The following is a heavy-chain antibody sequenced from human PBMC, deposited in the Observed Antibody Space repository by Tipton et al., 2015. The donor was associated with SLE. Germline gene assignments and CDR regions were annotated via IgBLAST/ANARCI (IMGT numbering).Heavy chain of an antibody. Sequence: SLRLSCTASGFNFNYYWMHWVRQVPGKGLLWVSHINSGGTTTTYADSVKGRFTISRDNSKNTLYLQMNSLRGDDTAAYYCAKTRDGDAYWYFDLWGRGTLVTVSS. V-gene: IGHV3-74*01. CDR3: AKTRDGDAYWYFDL. J-gene: IGHJ2*01. D-gene: IGHD4-17*01. CDR1: GFNFNYYW. CDR2: INSGGTTT.